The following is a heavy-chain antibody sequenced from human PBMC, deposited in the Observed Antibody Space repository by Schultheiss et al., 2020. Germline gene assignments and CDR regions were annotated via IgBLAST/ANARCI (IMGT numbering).Heavy chain of an antibody. Sequence: SETLSLTCTVSGGSISSYYWSWIRQPPGKGLEWIGYIYHSGSTYYNPSLKSRVTISVDRSKNQFSLKLSSVTAADTAVYYCARFRSGWANYYYGMDVWGQGTTVTVSS. D-gene: IGHD6-19*01. V-gene: IGHV4-59*01. J-gene: IGHJ6*02. CDR2: IYHSGST. CDR1: GGSISSYY. CDR3: ARFRSGWANYYYGMDV.